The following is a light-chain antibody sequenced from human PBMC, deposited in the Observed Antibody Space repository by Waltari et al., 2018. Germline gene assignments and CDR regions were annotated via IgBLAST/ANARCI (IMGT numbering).Light chain of an antibody. Sequence: QSALTQPASVSGSPGQSITTSCPGTSSDVGGYKYVSWYQQHPGKAPKLMIYDVSNRPSGVSNRFSGSKPGNTASLTISGRQAEDEADYYCSSYTTSNTLVFGTGTNVIVL. CDR1: SSDVGGYKY. CDR2: DVS. V-gene: IGLV2-14*03. J-gene: IGLJ1*01. CDR3: SSYTTSNTLV.